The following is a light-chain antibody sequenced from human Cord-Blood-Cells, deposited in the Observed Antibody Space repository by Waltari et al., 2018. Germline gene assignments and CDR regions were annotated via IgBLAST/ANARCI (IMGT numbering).Light chain of an antibody. CDR2: ESS. CDR1: SRDGGRYNL. J-gene: IGLJ3*02. Sequence: QSALTQPASVAGSPGQSIPTPRPGHSRDGGRYNLVSWYQQHPGKAPKLMIYESSKRPSGVSNRFSGSKSGNTASLTISGLQAEDEADYYCCSYAGSRVFGGGTKLTVL. CDR3: CSYAGSRV. V-gene: IGLV2-23*01.